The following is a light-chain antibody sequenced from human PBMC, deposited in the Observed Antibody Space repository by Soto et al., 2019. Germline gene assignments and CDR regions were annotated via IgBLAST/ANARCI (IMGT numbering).Light chain of an antibody. Sequence: QSALTKPASVSGSPGQSITISCTGTSSDVGGFHYVSWYQQHPGKAPKLMIYDVTNRPSGVSYRFSGSKSGNTASLTISGLQAEDEADYYCNSYTSSSTYVFGTGTKLTVL. CDR2: DVT. CDR3: NSYTSSSTYV. CDR1: SSDVGGFHY. V-gene: IGLV2-14*03. J-gene: IGLJ1*01.